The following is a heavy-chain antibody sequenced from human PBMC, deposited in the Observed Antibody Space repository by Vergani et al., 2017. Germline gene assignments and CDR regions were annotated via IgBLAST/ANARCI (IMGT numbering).Heavy chain of an antibody. CDR3: AXMVGDCSSSRCYNWFDP. D-gene: IGHD2-2*01. V-gene: IGHV1-3*01. Sequence: QVQLVQSGAEVKKPGASVKVSCKASGYTFTTYTMHWVRQAPGQRLEWMGWINAGNGNTKYSQKFEGRVTMTRETSASTAYMELSSLRSEDTAVYYCAXMVGDCSSSRCYNWFDPWGQGTLVTVSS. CDR2: INAGNGNT. CDR1: GYTFTTYT. J-gene: IGHJ5*02.